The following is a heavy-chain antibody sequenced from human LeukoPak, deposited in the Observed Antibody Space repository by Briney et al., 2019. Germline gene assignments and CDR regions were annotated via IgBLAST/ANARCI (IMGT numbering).Heavy chain of an antibody. CDR3: AKDPTYYYGTGSGGGEVDYYYMDV. D-gene: IGHD3-10*01. Sequence: PGGSLRLSCAASGFTFSSYGMHWVRQAPGKGLEWVAVISYDGSNKYYADSVKGRFTISRDNSKNTLYLQMNSLRAEDTAVYYCAKDPTYYYGTGSGGGEVDYYYMDVWGKGTTVTVSS. CDR1: GFTFSSYG. V-gene: IGHV3-30*18. CDR2: ISYDGSNK. J-gene: IGHJ6*03.